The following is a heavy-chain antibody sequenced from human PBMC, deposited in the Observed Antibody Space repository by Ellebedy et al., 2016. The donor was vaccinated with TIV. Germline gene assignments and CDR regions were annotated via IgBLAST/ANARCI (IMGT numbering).Heavy chain of an antibody. Sequence: GESLKISCAASGFTFSSYAMSWVRQAPGKGLEWVSSISGSGGNTYYADSVKGRFTISRDNSKDTLYLQVNSLRAEDTAVYSCASDPVGVGPAFDIWGQGTMVTVSS. D-gene: IGHD4-23*01. V-gene: IGHV3-23*01. CDR2: ISGSGGNT. CDR1: GFTFSSYA. J-gene: IGHJ3*02. CDR3: ASDPVGVGPAFDI.